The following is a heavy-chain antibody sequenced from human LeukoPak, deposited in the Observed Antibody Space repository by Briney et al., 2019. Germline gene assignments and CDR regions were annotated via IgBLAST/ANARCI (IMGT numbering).Heavy chain of an antibody. D-gene: IGHD1-20*01. CDR2: INHSGST. Sequence: SETLSLTCAVYGGSFSGYYWSWIRQPPGKGLEWIGEINHSGSTNYNPSLKSRVTISVDTSKNQSSLKLSSVTAADTAVYYCARTPITGTCDYWGQGTLVTVSS. CDR3: ARTPITGTCDY. V-gene: IGHV4-34*01. CDR1: GGSFSGYY. J-gene: IGHJ4*02.